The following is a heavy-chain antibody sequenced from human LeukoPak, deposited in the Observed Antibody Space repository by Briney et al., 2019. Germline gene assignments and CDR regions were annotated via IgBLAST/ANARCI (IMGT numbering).Heavy chain of an antibody. CDR1: GYTFTSYY. D-gene: IGHD3-10*01. J-gene: IGHJ4*02. Sequence: GASVKVSCKASGYTFTSYYMHWVRQAPGQGLEWMGIINPSGGSTSYAQKFQGRVTMTRDTSTSTVYMELSSLRSEDTAVYYCARESGYYGSGRPFDYWGQGTLVTVSS. CDR2: INPSGGST. V-gene: IGHV1-46*01. CDR3: ARESGYYGSGRPFDY.